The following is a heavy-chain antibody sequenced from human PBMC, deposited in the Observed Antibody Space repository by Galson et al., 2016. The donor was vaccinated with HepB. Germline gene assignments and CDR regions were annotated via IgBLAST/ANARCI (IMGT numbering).Heavy chain of an antibody. J-gene: IGHJ1*01. V-gene: IGHV3-9*01. CDR3: AKDISPQYDSSGYFTRRCMQQ. D-gene: IGHD3-22*01. CDR1: GSRFDDHA. Sequence: SLRLSCAGSGSRFDDHAFHWVRQAPGKGLEWVAGISWNNGRIGYADSVKGRFTITRDDTNNSLHLQMKTLRPEDTALYYCAKDISPQYDSSGYFTRRCMQQWGQGTLVTVSS. CDR2: ISWNNGRI.